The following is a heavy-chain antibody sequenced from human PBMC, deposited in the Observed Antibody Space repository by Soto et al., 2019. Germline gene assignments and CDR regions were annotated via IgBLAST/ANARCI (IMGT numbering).Heavy chain of an antibody. Sequence: ASVKGSCKASGCTFTSNSIGWVRQAPGQGLEWMGWINVYNGNTNYAQQLQGRVTLTTDTSTSTAYMDLRSLRSDDTAVYYCARISSASSGWRPDYWGQRTLVTVSS. V-gene: IGHV1-18*04. D-gene: IGHD6-19*01. CDR3: ARISSASSGWRPDY. J-gene: IGHJ4*02. CDR1: GCTFTSNS. CDR2: INVYNGNT.